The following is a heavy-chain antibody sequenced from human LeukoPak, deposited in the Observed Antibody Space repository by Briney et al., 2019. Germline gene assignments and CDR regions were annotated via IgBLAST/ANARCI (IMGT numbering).Heavy chain of an antibody. CDR1: GYTFTSYG. J-gene: IGHJ4*02. CDR3: ARKVSSSWYVAFAFDY. Sequence: ASVKVSCKASGYTFTSYGISWVRQAPGQGLEWMGWISAYNGNTNYAQKLQGRVTMTTDTSTSTAYMELRSLRSDDTAVYYCARKVSSSWYVAFAFDYWGQGTLVTVSS. CDR2: ISAYNGNT. V-gene: IGHV1-18*01. D-gene: IGHD6-13*01.